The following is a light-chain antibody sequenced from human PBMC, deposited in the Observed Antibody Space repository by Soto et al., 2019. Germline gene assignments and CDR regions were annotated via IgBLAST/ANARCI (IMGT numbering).Light chain of an antibody. V-gene: IGKV1-9*01. CDR1: QGISSY. CDR2: TAS. Sequence: DIQLTQSPSFVSASVGDRVTITCRASQGISSYLAWYQQKPGKAPKLLIHTASTLQSGVPSRFRGSVSGTEFTLTISSLQPEDFATYYCQHRHSYTITFGQGTRLEIK. J-gene: IGKJ5*01. CDR3: QHRHSYTIT.